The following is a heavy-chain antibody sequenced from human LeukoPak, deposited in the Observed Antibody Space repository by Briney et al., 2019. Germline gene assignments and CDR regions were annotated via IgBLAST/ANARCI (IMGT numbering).Heavy chain of an antibody. V-gene: IGHV4-59*11. CDR2: IYYSGST. J-gene: IGHJ5*02. CDR1: GGSISSHY. Sequence: SETLSLTCTVSGGSISSHYWSWIRQPPGKGLEWIGYIYYSGSTNYNPSLKSRVTISVDTSKNQFSLKLSSVTAADTAVYYCARERVGIAAAGTRVLSWFDPWGQGTLVTVSS. D-gene: IGHD6-13*01. CDR3: ARERVGIAAAGTRVLSWFDP.